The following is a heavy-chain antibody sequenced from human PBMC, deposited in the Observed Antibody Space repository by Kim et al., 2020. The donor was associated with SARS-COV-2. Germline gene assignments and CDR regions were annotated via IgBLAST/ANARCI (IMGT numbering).Heavy chain of an antibody. J-gene: IGHJ3*02. CDR3: ARDPPLPWFGVVRGPGAFDI. D-gene: IGHD3-10*01. CDR1: GGSFSGYY. V-gene: IGHV4-34*01. CDR2: INHSGST. Sequence: SETLSLTCAVYGGSFSGYYWSWIRQPPGKGLEWIGEINHSGSTNYNPSLKSRVTISVDTSKNQFSLKLSSVTAADTAVYYCARDPPLPWFGVVRGPGAFDIWGQGTMVTVSS.